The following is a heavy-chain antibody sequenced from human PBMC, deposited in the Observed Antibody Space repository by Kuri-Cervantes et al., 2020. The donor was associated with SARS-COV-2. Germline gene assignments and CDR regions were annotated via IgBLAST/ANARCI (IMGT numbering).Heavy chain of an antibody. Sequence: ESLKISCTVSGGSISSSSYYWGWIRQPPGKGLEWIGSIYYSGSTYYNPSLKSRVTISVDTSKNQFSLKLSSVTAADTAVYYRARRHYDFWSGSMLDYWGQGTLVTVSS. J-gene: IGHJ4*02. CDR3: ARRHYDFWSGSMLDY. CDR2: IYYSGST. CDR1: GGSISSSSYY. V-gene: IGHV4-39*01. D-gene: IGHD3-3*01.